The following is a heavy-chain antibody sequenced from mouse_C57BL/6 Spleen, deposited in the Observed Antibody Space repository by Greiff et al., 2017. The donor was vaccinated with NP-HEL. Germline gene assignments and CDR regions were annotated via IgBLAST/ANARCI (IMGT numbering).Heavy chain of an antibody. CDR3: ARQGDYDVWYFDV. J-gene: IGHJ1*03. CDR1: GFTFSSYG. CDR2: ISSGGSYT. Sequence: EVQGVESGGDLVKPGGSLKLSCAASGFTFSSYGMSWVRQTPDKRLEWVATISSGGSYTYYPDSVKGRFTISRDNAKNPLYLQMSSLKSEDTAMYYCARQGDYDVWYFDVWGTGTTVTVSS. D-gene: IGHD2-4*01. V-gene: IGHV5-6*01.